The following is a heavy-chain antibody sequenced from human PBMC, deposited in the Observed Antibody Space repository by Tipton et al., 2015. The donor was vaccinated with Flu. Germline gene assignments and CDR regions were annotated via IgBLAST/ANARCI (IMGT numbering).Heavy chain of an antibody. CDR3: ARRDFSSYVSDPKNWFDR. J-gene: IGHJ5*02. CDR1: GDSIRSDYF. V-gene: IGHV4-38-2*01. CDR2: IHRSGST. Sequence: TLSLTCAVSGDSIRSDYFWGWIRQPPGKGLEWIATIHRSGSTKYNPSLKSRVTISVDTSKNQFSLEMRSVTAADMAVYYCARRDFSSYVSDPKNWFDRWGQGTLVTVSS. D-gene: IGHD4-11*01.